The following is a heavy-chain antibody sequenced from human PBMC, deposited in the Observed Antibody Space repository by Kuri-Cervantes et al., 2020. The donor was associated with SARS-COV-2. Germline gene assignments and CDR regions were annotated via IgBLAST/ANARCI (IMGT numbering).Heavy chain of an antibody. V-gene: IGHV4-39*07. CDR1: GGSISNSVYY. J-gene: IGHJ4*02. CDR3: ARAVAAAGPFYDY. Sequence: SETLSLTCTVSGGSISNSVYYWGWIRQSPGKGLEWIGSVYYSGTSYYNPSLKSRVTMSVDTSKNQFSLKLSSVTAADTAVYYCARAVAAAGPFYDYWGQGILVTVSS. D-gene: IGHD6-13*01. CDR2: VYYSGTS.